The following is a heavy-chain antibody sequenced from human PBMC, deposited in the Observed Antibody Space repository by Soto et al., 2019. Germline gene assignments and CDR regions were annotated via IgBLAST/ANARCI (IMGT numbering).Heavy chain of an antibody. CDR3: SIFGSLFAFDI. J-gene: IGHJ3*02. V-gene: IGHV1-8*01. Sequence: GASVKVSCKASGYTFTSYDINWVRQATGQRLEWKGWMNHNSGNTGYAQKFQGRVTMTRNTSISTAYMKLSSMRSEDTAVYFCSIFGSLFAFDIWGQGTMVTVSS. CDR1: GYTFTSYD. D-gene: IGHD3-3*01. CDR2: MNHNSGNT.